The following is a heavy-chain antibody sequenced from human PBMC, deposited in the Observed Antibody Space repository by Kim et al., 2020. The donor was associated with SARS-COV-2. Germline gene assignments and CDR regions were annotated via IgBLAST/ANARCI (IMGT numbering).Heavy chain of an antibody. Sequence: SETLSLTCAVYGGSFSGYYWSWIRQPPGKGLEWIGEINHSGSTNYNPSLKSRVTISVDTSKNQFSLKLSSVTAADTAVYYCARGDNWFDPWGQGTLVTVSS. CDR1: GGSFSGYY. CDR3: ARGDNWFDP. CDR2: INHSGST. V-gene: IGHV4-34*01. J-gene: IGHJ5*02.